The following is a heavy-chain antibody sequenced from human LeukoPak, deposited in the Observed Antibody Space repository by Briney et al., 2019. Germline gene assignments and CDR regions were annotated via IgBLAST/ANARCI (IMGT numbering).Heavy chain of an antibody. V-gene: IGHV3-48*01. CDR1: GFTFSSYS. D-gene: IGHD4-17*01. CDR3: ARQRAGFTVTTSDY. Sequence: GGSLRLSCAASGFTFSSYSMNWVRQAAGKGLEWVSYISGSSSTIYYADSVKGRFTISRDNAKNSLYLQMNSLRAEDRAVYYCARQRAGFTVTTSDYWGQGTLVTVSS. CDR2: ISGSSSTI. J-gene: IGHJ4*02.